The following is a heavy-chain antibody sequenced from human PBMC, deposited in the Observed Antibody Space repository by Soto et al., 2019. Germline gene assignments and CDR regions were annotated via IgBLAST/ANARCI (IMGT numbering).Heavy chain of an antibody. V-gene: IGHV1-8*01. Sequence: QVQLVQSGAEVKRPGASVKVSSKAPGYTFASYDINWVRQATGEGLEWMGWMNPNSGNTGYAQKFQGRVTMTRNTSISTAYMELSSLRSEDTAVYYCAREKTSYGMDVWGQGTTVTVSS. CDR1: GYTFASYD. J-gene: IGHJ6*02. CDR3: AREKTSYGMDV. CDR2: MNPNSGNT.